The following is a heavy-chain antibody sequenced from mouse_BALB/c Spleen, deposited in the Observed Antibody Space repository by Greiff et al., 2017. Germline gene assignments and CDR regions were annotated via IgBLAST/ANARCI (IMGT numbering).Heavy chain of an antibody. CDR3: ARGYGKGGWFAY. CDR2: INPSTGYT. V-gene: IGHV1S26*01. D-gene: IGHD2-1*01. CDR1: GYTFTSYW. Sequence: QVQLQQSGAELVKPGASVKMSCKASGYTFTSYWMHWVKQRPGQGLEWIGYINPSTGYTEYNQKFKDKATLTADKSSSTAYMQLSSLTSEDSAVYYCARGYGKGGWFAYWGQGTLVTVSA. J-gene: IGHJ3*01.